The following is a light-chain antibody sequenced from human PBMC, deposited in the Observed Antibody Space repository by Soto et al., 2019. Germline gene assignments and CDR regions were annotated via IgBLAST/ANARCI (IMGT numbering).Light chain of an antibody. V-gene: IGKV3-20*01. CDR2: GAS. J-gene: IGKJ2*01. Sequence: IVLTQSQGTLSLYPEERATLSCLASQSISSSYLAWYQQKPGQAPRLLIYGASRRATGIPDRFGGRESGTDFTLTITTLEPEDSAVYFCQQYASSPYTFGQGTMVDI. CDR1: QSISSSY. CDR3: QQYASSPYT.